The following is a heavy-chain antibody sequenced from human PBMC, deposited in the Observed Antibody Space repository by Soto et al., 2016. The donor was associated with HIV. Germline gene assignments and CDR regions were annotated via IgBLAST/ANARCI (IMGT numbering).Heavy chain of an antibody. CDR3: TRANNGDF. CDR2: IFSNGDT. CDR1: GYSISSGYH. J-gene: IGHJ4*01. V-gene: IGHV4-38-2*01. Sequence: QVQLQESGPGLVKPSETLSLSCAVSGYSISSGYHWGWIRQTPGKGLEWIATIFSNGDTYYNPSLKSRVAISFDTSKNQFYLKVTSMTAADTAIYYCTRANNGDFWGPEPWSPSPQ. D-gene: IGHD2-8*01.